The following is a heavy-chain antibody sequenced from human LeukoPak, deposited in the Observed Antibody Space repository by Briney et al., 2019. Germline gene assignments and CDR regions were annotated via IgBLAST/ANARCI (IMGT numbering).Heavy chain of an antibody. CDR1: GFTFDTYA. J-gene: IGHJ6*02. Sequence: QAGGSLRLSCAASGFTFDTYAMNWVRQAPGKGLEWVSAISGSGARTYYADSVKGRFTISRDNSKNTLSLQMNSLRAEDTAVYYCAKEHCTSTRCVNYYYTMDVWGQGTTVTVSS. D-gene: IGHD2/OR15-2a*01. CDR3: AKEHCTSTRCVNYYYTMDV. V-gene: IGHV3-23*01. CDR2: ISGSGART.